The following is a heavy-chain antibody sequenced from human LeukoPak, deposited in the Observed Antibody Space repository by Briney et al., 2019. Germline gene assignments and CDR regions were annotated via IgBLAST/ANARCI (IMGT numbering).Heavy chain of an antibody. CDR1: GGSISSGSYY. D-gene: IGHD1-26*01. CDR3: ARDRGSYFYYYMDV. J-gene: IGHJ6*03. CDR2: IYISGST. Sequence: SETLSLTCTVSGGSISSGSYYWSWIRQPAGKGLEWIGRIYISGSTNYNPSLKSRVTISVDTSKNQFSLKLSSVTAADTAVYYCARDRGSYFYYYMDVWGKGTTVTVSS. V-gene: IGHV4-61*02.